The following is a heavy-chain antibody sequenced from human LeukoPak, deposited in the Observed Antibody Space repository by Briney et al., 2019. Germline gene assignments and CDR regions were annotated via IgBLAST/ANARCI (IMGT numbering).Heavy chain of an antibody. D-gene: IGHD6-25*01. CDR2: IRSSSYI. J-gene: IGHJ4*02. CDR1: GFTFNSYS. V-gene: IGHV3-21*01. CDR3: ARDHGSAPR. Sequence: PGGSLRLSCAASGFTFNSYSMNWVRQAPGKGLEWVSSIRSSSYIYYADSAKGRFTISRDNAKNSLYLQMNSLRAEDTAVYYCARDHGSAPRWGQGTLVTVSS.